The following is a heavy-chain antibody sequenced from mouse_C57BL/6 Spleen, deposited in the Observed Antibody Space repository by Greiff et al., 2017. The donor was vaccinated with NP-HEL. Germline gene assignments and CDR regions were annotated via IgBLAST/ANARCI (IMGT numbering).Heavy chain of an antibody. V-gene: IGHV1-69*01. CDR1: GYTFTSYW. Sequence: QVQLQQPGAELVMPGASVKLSCKASGYTFTSYWMHWVKQRPGQGLEWIGEIDPSDSYTNYNQKFKGKSTLTVDKSSSTAYMQLSSLTSEDSAVYYCARRRGNGWYFDVWGTGTTVTVSS. CDR3: ARRRGNGWYFDV. D-gene: IGHD2-1*01. J-gene: IGHJ1*03. CDR2: IDPSDSYT.